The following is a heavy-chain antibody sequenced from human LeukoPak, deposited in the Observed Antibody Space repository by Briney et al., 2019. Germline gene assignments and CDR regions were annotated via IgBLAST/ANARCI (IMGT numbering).Heavy chain of an antibody. CDR3: ARGYGSGIEYYYYYYGMDV. CDR2: IYYSGST. V-gene: IGHV4-61*08. J-gene: IGHJ6*02. Sequence: SETLSLTCAVSGGSISSGGYSWSWIRQPPGKGLEWIGYIYYSGSTNYNPSLKSRVTISVDTSKNQFSLKLSSVTAADTAVYYCARGYGSGIEYYYYYYGMDVWGQGTTVTVSS. D-gene: IGHD3-10*01. CDR1: GGSISSGGYS.